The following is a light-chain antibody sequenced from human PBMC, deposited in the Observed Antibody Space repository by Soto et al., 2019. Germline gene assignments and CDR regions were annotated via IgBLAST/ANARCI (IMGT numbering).Light chain of an antibody. CDR1: QSVSSY. J-gene: IGKJ5*01. V-gene: IGKV3-11*01. CDR2: DAS. Sequence: IVLTQYPTTLSLSPGERATLSCRASQSVSSYLAWYQQKPGQAPRLLIYDASNRATGIPARFSGSGSGTDFTLTICSLEPEDFAVYYCLQRIIWPPFCQGARLEVK. CDR3: LQRIIWPP.